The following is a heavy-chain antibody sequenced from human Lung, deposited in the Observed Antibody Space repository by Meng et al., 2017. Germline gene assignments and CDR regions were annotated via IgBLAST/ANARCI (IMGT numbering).Heavy chain of an antibody. Sequence: QVQLVQSGSVVKKPGFSVKFACKTSGGSFSTHTFSWVRQAPGQGLEWMGGLIAVFDKTKAAPRFQDRVTFTADESTSTAYMELSSLTFDDTAVYFCARGRRNEPLFDYWGQGTLVTVSS. CDR3: ARGRRNEPLFDY. D-gene: IGHD1-14*01. CDR2: LIAVFDKT. CDR1: GGSFSTHT. V-gene: IGHV1-69*13. J-gene: IGHJ4*02.